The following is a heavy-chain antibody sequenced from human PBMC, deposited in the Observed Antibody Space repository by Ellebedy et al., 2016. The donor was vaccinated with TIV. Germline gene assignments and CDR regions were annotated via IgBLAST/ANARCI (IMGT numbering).Heavy chain of an antibody. V-gene: IGHV4-31*03. J-gene: IGHJ4*02. Sequence: MPSETLSLTCTLTGISISSDDYYWTWIRQHPGKGLEWIGYVHKRGSTYSNPSLTSRLTTSIDTSKNQFSLRMHSVTAADAAVYYCARGDGGYGGYDGYYFDLWGQGTLVTVSS. CDR2: VHKRGST. D-gene: IGHD5-12*01. CDR1: GISISSDDYY. CDR3: ARGDGGYGGYDGYYFDL.